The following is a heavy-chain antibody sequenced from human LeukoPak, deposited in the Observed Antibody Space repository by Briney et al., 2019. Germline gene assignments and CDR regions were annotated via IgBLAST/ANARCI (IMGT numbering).Heavy chain of an antibody. J-gene: IGHJ4*02. CDR1: GFTFSSYA. Sequence: GGSLRLSCAASGFTFSSYAISWLRQLPGKGLEWVSAIRGSGGSTYYADSVKGRFTISRHNSKNTLYLQMNSLRAEDTAVYYCATTPVLLWFGNFHYWGQGTLVTVSS. CDR2: IRGSGGST. D-gene: IGHD3-10*01. V-gene: IGHV3-23*01. CDR3: ATTPVLLWFGNFHY.